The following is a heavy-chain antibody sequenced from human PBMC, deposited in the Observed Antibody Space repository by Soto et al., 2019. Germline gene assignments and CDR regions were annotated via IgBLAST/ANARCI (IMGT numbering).Heavy chain of an antibody. D-gene: IGHD1-20*01. V-gene: IGHV4-59*01. J-gene: IGHJ4*02. Sequence: TLSLTCTVSGGSISSYYWSGIRQPPGKGLEWIGYMYYSGSTNYNPSLKSRVTISVDTSKNQFSLKLSSVTAADTAVYYCARTSITGTANYFDYWGQGTLVTVSS. CDR2: MYYSGST. CDR3: ARTSITGTANYFDY. CDR1: GGSISSYY.